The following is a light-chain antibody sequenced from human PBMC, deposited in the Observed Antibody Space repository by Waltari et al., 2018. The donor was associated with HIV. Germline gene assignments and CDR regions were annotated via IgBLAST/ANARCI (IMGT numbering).Light chain of an antibody. CDR2: DVS. J-gene: IGLJ2*01. CDR1: SSDVGRYNY. V-gene: IGLV2-14*03. Sequence: QSALTQPASVSGSPGQSIPLSCTGASSDVGRYNYVPWYQHHPGKAPKLIIYDVSKRPSGVSTRVSGSKSGTTASLTSSGLQAEDEADYYCSSYTSSRTVVVGGGTKLTVL. CDR3: SSYTSSRTVV.